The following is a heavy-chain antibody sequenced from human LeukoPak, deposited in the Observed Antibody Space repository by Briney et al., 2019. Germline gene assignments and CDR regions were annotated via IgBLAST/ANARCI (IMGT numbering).Heavy chain of an antibody. CDR1: GFTFSSYS. Sequence: GGSLRLSCAASGFTFSSYSMNWVRQAPGKGLEWVSSISSSSSYIYYADSVKGRFTISRDNAKNSLYLQMNSLRAEDTAVYYCARAGYYYGSGSYQPWENDAFDIWGQGTMVTVSS. CDR2: ISSSSSYI. J-gene: IGHJ3*02. D-gene: IGHD3-10*01. V-gene: IGHV3-21*01. CDR3: ARAGYYYGSGSYQPWENDAFDI.